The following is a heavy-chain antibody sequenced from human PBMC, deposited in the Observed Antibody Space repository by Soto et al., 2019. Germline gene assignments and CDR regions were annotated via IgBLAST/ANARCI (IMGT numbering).Heavy chain of an antibody. J-gene: IGHJ6*02. CDR1: GFTFSNYY. CDR2: ISSGSTTI. CDR3: ARRYSSSSRTMDV. Sequence: PGGSLRLSCAASGFTFSNYYMNWFRQAPGKGLEWVSYISSGSTTIYYADSVQGRFSISRDNAKSSLYLQMNSLRDEDTAVYYCARRYSSSSRTMDVWGQGTTVTVSS. V-gene: IGHV3-48*02. D-gene: IGHD6-13*01.